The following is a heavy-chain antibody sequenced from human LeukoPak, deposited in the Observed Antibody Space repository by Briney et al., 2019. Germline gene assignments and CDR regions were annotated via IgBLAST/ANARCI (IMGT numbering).Heavy chain of an antibody. Sequence: ASVKVSCKASGYTFTSYGITWVRQAPGQGLEWMGYISAYNGDTNYAQKFQGRVTMTRDTSTSTVYMELSSLRSEDTAVYYCARDTISGSYYFDYWGQGTLVTVSS. CDR1: GYTFTSYG. V-gene: IGHV1-18*04. J-gene: IGHJ4*02. D-gene: IGHD3-9*01. CDR3: ARDTISGSYYFDY. CDR2: ISAYNGDT.